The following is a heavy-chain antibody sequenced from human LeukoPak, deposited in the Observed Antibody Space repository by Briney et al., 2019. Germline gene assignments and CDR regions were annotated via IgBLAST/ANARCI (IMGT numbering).Heavy chain of an antibody. CDR3: AYSGSEWDAFDI. D-gene: IGHD1-26*01. V-gene: IGHV4-59*01. CDR2: IYYSGST. CDR1: GGSIGRNY. J-gene: IGHJ3*02. Sequence: SETLFLSCTVSGGSIGRNYWSWIRQPPGKGLEWIGYIYYSGSTNYNPSLKSRVSILVDKSKNQFSLKLTSVTAADTAVYYCAYSGSEWDAFDIWGQGTVVTVSS.